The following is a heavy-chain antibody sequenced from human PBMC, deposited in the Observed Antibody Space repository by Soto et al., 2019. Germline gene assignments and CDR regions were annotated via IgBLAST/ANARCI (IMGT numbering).Heavy chain of an antibody. V-gene: IGHV1-8*01. CDR2: MNPNSGNT. J-gene: IGHJ6*03. D-gene: IGHD3-10*01. CDR1: GYTFTSYD. Sequence: ASVKVSCKASGYTFTSYDINWVRQATGQGLEWMGWMNPNSGNTGYAQKFQGRVTMTRNTSISTAYMELSSLRSEDTAVYYCALGVIPHNYYYYYMEVWGKGTTVTVSS. CDR3: ALGVIPHNYYYYYMEV.